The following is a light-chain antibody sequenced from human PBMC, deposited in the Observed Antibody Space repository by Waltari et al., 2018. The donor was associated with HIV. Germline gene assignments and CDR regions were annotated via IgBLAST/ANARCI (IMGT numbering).Light chain of an antibody. CDR2: EVS. Sequence: QSALTQPASVSRSPGPSITISCTGTSRDVGSYNLVPWSQQHPGKAPKLMIYEVSKRPSGVSNRFSGSKSGNTASLTISGLQAEDEADYYCCSYAGSSTLVFGGGTKLTVL. V-gene: IGLV2-23*02. J-gene: IGLJ2*01. CDR3: CSYAGSSTLV. CDR1: SRDVGSYNL.